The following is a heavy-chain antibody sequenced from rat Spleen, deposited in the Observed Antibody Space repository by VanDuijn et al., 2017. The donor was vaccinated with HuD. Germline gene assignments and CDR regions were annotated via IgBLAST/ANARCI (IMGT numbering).Heavy chain of an antibody. CDR1: GFTFSDYY. D-gene: IGHD1-7*01. CDR3: TRPSYGYPFAY. J-gene: IGHJ3*01. CDR2: ISYDGSGT. V-gene: IGHV5-7*01. Sequence: EVQLVESDGGLVQPGRSLKLSCAASGFTFSDYYMAWVRQTPKMGLGWVATISYDGSGTYYRDSVKGRFTISRNNAKDTLYLQMDSLRSEDTATYYCTRPSYGYPFAYWGQGTLVTVSS.